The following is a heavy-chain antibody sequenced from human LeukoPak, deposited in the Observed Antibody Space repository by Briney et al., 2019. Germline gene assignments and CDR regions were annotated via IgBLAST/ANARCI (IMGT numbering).Heavy chain of an antibody. D-gene: IGHD2-21*02. Sequence: REASVKVSCKASGYTFTSYGISWVRQAPGQGLEWMGWISAYNGNTNYAQKLQGRVTMTTDTSTNTAYMELRSLRSDDTAVYYCAMGSQTYCGGDCYEYYFDYWGQGTLVTVSS. CDR1: GYTFTSYG. V-gene: IGHV1-18*01. CDR2: ISAYNGNT. J-gene: IGHJ4*02. CDR3: AMGSQTYCGGDCYEYYFDY.